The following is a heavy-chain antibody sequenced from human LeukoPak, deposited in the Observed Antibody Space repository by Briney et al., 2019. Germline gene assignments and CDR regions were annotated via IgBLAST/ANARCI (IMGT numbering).Heavy chain of an antibody. CDR3: ARVNRAPQNGYVWGSYRYDFDY. D-gene: IGHD3-16*02. V-gene: IGHV1-8*01. CDR1: GYTFTSYD. CDR2: MNPNSGNT. Sequence: ASVKVSCKASGYTFTSYDINWVRQATGQGLEWMGWMNPNSGNTGYAQKFQGRVTMTRNTSISTAYMELSSLRSEDTAVYYCARVNRAPQNGYVWGSYRYDFDYWGQGTLVTVSS. J-gene: IGHJ4*02.